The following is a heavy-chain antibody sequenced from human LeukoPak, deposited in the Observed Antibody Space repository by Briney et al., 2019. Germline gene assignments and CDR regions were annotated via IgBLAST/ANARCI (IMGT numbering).Heavy chain of an antibody. CDR3: AKDYGPYGSGSYLGRWFDP. V-gene: IGHV3-30*02. CDR1: GFAFSTYG. J-gene: IGHJ5*02. CDR2: IWFDGSNK. D-gene: IGHD3-10*01. Sequence: GGSLRLSCAASGFAFSTYGMHWVRQAPGKGLEGVAVIWFDGSNKYYADSVKGRFTISRDNSENTLYLQMNSLRAEDTAVYYCAKDYGPYGSGSYLGRWFDPWGQGTLVTVSS.